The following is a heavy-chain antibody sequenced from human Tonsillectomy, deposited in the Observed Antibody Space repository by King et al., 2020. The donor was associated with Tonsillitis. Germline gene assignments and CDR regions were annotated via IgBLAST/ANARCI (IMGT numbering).Heavy chain of an antibody. V-gene: IGHV5-51*03. Sequence: QLVQSGAEVKKPGGSLKISCKGSGYIFSNYWIAWVRQMPGKGLEWMGIIFSDDSDTIYSPSFQGQVTISADKSISTAYLQWSSLKASDSAMYYCARNHNMDVWGKGTTVTVSS. J-gene: IGHJ6*03. CDR3: ARNHNMDV. CDR1: GYIFSNYW. CDR2: IFSDDSDT. D-gene: IGHD1-14*01.